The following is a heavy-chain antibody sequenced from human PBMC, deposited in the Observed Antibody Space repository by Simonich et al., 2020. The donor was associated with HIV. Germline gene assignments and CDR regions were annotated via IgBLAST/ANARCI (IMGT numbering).Heavy chain of an antibody. D-gene: IGHD5-18*01. CDR3: ARGQPYFDY. CDR1: GYTFTNYA. J-gene: IGHJ4*02. Sequence: QIQLVQSGAEVKKPGASVKVSCKASGYTFTNYAISWVRQAPGQGLEWMGWVRTFGGDTKYSHNLQGRVTMTTDTATTTVYMELRSLRSDDTAIYYCARGQPYFDYWGQGTLVTVSS. CDR2: VRTFGGDT. V-gene: IGHV1-18*01.